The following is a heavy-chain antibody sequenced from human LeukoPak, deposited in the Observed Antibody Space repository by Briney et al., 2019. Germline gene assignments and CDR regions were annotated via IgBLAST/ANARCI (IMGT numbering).Heavy chain of an antibody. CDR2: INHSGST. CDR1: GGSFSGYY. CDR3: ARVELIAVAAFDY. V-gene: IGHV4-34*01. Sequence: PSETLSLTCAVYGGSFSGYYWSWIRQPPGKGLEWIGEINHSGSTNYNPSLKSRVIISVDTSKNQFSLKLSSVTAADTAVYYCARVELIAVAAFDYWGQGTLVTVSS. D-gene: IGHD6-19*01. J-gene: IGHJ4*02.